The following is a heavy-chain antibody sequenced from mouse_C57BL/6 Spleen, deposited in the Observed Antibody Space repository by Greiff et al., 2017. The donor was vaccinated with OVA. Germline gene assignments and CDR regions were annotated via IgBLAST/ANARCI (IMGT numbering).Heavy chain of an antibody. D-gene: IGHD3-2*02. CDR1: GYTFTSYW. Sequence: QVQLQQPGAELVKPGASVKMSCEASGYTFTSYWITWVKQRPGQGLEWIGDIYPGSGSTNYNEKFKSKATLTVDTSSSTAYMQLSSLTSEDSAVYYCASTAQATDAMDYWGQGTSVTVSS. CDR2: IYPGSGST. CDR3: ASTAQATDAMDY. V-gene: IGHV1-55*01. J-gene: IGHJ4*01.